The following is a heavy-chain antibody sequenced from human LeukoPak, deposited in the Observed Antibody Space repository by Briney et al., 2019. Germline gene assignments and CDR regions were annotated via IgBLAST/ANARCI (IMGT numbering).Heavy chain of an antibody. CDR3: VRIAAAGFDY. J-gene: IGHJ4*02. CDR1: GFTSSSYW. V-gene: IGHV3-7*03. D-gene: IGHD6-13*01. Sequence: QSGGSLRLSCAASGFTSSSYWMSWVRQATGKGLEWVANIKQDGSEKYYVDSVKGRFAISRDNAKNSLYLQMNSLRAEDTAVYYCVRIAAAGFDYWGQGTLVTVSS. CDR2: IKQDGSEK.